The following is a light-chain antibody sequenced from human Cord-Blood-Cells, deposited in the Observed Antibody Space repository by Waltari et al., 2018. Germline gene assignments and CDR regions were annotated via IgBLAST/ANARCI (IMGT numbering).Light chain of an antibody. CDR2: AAS. CDR1: QGISSY. CDR3: QQYYSYPL. Sequence: AIRMTPSPSSLSAYTGDRVTITCRASQGISSYLAWYQQKPGKAPKLLIYAASTWQSGVPSRFSGSGSGTEFTLTISCLQSEDFATYYCQQYYSYPLFGGGTKVEIK. J-gene: IGKJ4*01. V-gene: IGKV1-8*01.